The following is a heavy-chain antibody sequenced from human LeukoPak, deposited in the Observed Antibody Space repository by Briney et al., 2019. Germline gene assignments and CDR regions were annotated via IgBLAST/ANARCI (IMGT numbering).Heavy chain of an antibody. J-gene: IGHJ4*02. CDR1: GFTFNNYA. Sequence: PGGSLRLSCAASGFTFNNYALTWVRQTPGKGLECVSAISGDGVSPYYADSVRGRFTISRDNSKNTLYLQMNSLRAENTAVYYCAKDSSSFGGWGQGTLVTVSS. CDR2: ISGDGVSP. V-gene: IGHV3-23*01. D-gene: IGHD6-13*01. CDR3: AKDSSSFGG.